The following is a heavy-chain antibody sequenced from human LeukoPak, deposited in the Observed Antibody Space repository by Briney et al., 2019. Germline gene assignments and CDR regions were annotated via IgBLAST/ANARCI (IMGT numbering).Heavy chain of an antibody. J-gene: IGHJ4*02. Sequence: PGGSLRLSCAASGFTFSSYEMNWVRQAPGKGLEWVSYISSSGSTIYYADSVKGRFTISRDNAKNSLYLQMNSLRAEDTAVYYCARKGYGSGNEPDYWGQGTLVTVSS. D-gene: IGHD3-10*01. CDR2: ISSSGSTI. CDR1: GFTFSSYE. V-gene: IGHV3-48*03. CDR3: ARKGYGSGNEPDY.